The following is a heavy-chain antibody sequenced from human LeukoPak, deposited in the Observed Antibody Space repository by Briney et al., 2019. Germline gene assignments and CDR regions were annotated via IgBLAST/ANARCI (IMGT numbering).Heavy chain of an antibody. V-gene: IGHV3-23*01. Sequence: GGSLRLSCAASGFTFSNHAMSWVRQAPGKGLEWVSGISISGYSTYYVDSVKGRFTISRDNFKNMLYLEMNSLRAEDTAVYYCAKGAELEPTDYWGQGTPVAVS. D-gene: IGHD1-1*01. CDR1: GFTFSNHA. CDR2: ISISGYST. J-gene: IGHJ4*02. CDR3: AKGAELEPTDY.